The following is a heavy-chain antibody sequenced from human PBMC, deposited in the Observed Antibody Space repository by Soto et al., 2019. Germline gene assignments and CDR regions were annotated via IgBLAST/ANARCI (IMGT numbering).Heavy chain of an antibody. D-gene: IGHD1-26*01. CDR1: GYTFTSYY. V-gene: IGHV1-46*01. Sequence: ASVKVSCKASGYTFTSYYMHWVRQAPGQGLEWMGIINPSGGSTSYAQKFQGRVTMTRDTSTSTVYMELSSLRSEDTAVYYCAGGASYNRSYGGGKYYHYMDAQGKGNRKSVSS. CDR2: INPSGGST. J-gene: IGHJ6*03. CDR3: AGGASYNRSYGGGKYYHYMDA.